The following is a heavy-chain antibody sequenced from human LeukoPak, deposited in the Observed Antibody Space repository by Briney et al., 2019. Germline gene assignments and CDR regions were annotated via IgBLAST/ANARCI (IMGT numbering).Heavy chain of an antibody. CDR3: ARPFGSGTYYSPFDY. V-gene: IGHV4-39*01. D-gene: IGHD3-10*01. Sequence: SETLSLTCTVSGGSISSSGYYWGWIRQPPGKGLEWIGSIYYSGTTYYNPSLKSRVTISVATSKNQFSLKLSSVTAADTAVYYCARPFGSGTYYSPFDYWGQGTLVTVSS. CDR1: GGSISSSGYY. CDR2: IYYSGTT. J-gene: IGHJ4*02.